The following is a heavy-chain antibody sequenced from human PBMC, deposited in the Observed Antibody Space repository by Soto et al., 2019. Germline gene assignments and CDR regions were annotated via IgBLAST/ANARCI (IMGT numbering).Heavy chain of an antibody. Sequence: QVRLQASGPGLVKPSETLSLTCTVSGASISNYYWSWIRQPAGKGLECLGRIYASGTTTYNPSLRSRVTMSVDTSKNQFSLNLDSVTAADTAVYYCAGESRSELGTVEYWGQGTLVTVPS. D-gene: IGHD1-1*01. J-gene: IGHJ4*02. CDR3: AGESRSELGTVEY. CDR1: GASISNYY. CDR2: IYASGTT. V-gene: IGHV4-4*07.